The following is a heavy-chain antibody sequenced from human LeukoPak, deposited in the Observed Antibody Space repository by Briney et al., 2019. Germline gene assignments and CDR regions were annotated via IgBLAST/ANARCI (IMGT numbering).Heavy chain of an antibody. D-gene: IGHD1-14*01. V-gene: IGHV3-74*01. J-gene: IGHJ4*02. CDR2: ISPTGSTT. Sequence: GGSLRLSCTASGFSFSGHWMHWARQLPGKGLVWVSRISPTGSTTSYADSVKGRFTVSRDNAKNSLFLQMSSLRAEDAAVYYCARERYNQDDYWGQGTLVTVSS. CDR3: ARERYNQDDY. CDR1: GFSFSGHW.